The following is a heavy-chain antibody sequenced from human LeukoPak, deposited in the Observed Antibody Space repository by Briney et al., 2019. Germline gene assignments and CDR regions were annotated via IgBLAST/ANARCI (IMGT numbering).Heavy chain of an antibody. CDR1: GYSFNDYW. CDR2: IRVGDSNT. J-gene: IGHJ4*02. D-gene: IGHD3-3*01. V-gene: IGHV5-51*01. Sequence: GESLKISCKTSGYSFNDYWIAWVRQPPGRGLEWMGIIRVGDSNTKYSPSLQGQVTISADKSISAAYLQWNSLKASDTAMYYCAIGRHGNYYWDYWGQGTLVTVSS. CDR3: AIGRHGNYYWDY.